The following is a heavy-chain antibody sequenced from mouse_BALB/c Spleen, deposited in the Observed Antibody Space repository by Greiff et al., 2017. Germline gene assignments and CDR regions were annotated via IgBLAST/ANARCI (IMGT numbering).Heavy chain of an antibody. Sequence: DVQLVESGGGLVQPGGSRKLSCAASGFTFSSFGMHWVRQAPEKGLEWVAYISSGSSTIYYADTVKGRFTISRDNPKNTLFLQMTSLRSEDTAMYYCARRYGYEDAMDYWGQGTSVTVSS. V-gene: IGHV5-17*02. CDR1: GFTFSSFG. CDR3: ARRYGYEDAMDY. CDR2: ISSGSSTI. J-gene: IGHJ4*01. D-gene: IGHD2-2*01.